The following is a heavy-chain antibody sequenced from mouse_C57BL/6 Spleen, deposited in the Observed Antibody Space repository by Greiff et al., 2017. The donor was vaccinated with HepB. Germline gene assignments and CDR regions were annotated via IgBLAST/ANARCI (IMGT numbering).Heavy chain of an antibody. V-gene: IGHV5-6*01. D-gene: IGHD2-4*01. CDR2: ISSGGSYT. Sequence: EVKLMESGGDLVKPGGSLKLSCAASGFTFSSYGMSWVRQTPDKRLEWVATISSGGSYTYYPDSVKGRFTISRDNAKNTLYLQMRSLKSEDTAMYYCARYYDAVFAYWRQGTLVTVSA. J-gene: IGHJ3*01. CDR1: GFTFSSYG. CDR3: ARYYDAVFAY.